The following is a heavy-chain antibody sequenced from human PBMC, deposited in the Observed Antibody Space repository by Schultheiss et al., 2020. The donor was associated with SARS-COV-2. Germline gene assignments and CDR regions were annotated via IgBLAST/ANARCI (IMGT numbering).Heavy chain of an antibody. Sequence: GESLKISCAASGFTFSSYAMSWVRQAPGKGLEWVSAISGSGGSTYYADSVKGRFTISRDNSKNTLYLQMNSLRAEDTAVYYCAKDFLGYCSSTSCLFQHWGQGTLVTVSS. J-gene: IGHJ1*01. D-gene: IGHD2-2*01. CDR1: GFTFSSYA. V-gene: IGHV3-23*01. CDR3: AKDFLGYCSSTSCLFQH. CDR2: ISGSGGST.